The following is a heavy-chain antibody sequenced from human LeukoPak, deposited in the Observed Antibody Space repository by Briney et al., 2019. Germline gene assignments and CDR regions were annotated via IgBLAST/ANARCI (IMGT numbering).Heavy chain of an antibody. Sequence: GRSLGLSCAASGFTFSSYGMHWVRQAPGKGLKWVSVIYSGGSTYYADSVKGRFTISRDNSKNTLYLQMNSLRAEDTAVYYCARGSDSSGSWIDYWGQGTLVTVSS. CDR3: ARGSDSSGSWIDY. V-gene: IGHV3-53*01. J-gene: IGHJ4*02. CDR1: GFTFSSYG. D-gene: IGHD3-22*01. CDR2: IYSGGST.